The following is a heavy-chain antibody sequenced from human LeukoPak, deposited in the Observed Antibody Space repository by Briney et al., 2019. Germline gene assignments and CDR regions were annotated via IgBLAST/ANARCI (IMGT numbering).Heavy chain of an antibody. J-gene: IGHJ3*02. V-gene: IGHV4-39*01. Sequence: SETLSLTCTVSGGSISSSSYYWGWIRQPPGKGLEWIGSIYYSGSTYYNPSLKSRVTISVDTSKNQFSLKLSCVTAADTAVYYCARKGRDAFDIWGQGTMVTVSS. CDR2: IYYSGST. CDR1: GGSISSSSYY. CDR3: ARKGRDAFDI.